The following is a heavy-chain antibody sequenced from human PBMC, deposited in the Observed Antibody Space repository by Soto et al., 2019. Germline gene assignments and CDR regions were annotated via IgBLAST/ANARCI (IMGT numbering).Heavy chain of an antibody. V-gene: IGHV4-34*01. CDR2: INHSGST. CDR3: ARGGGPASIAVAGTNYDGMDV. J-gene: IGHJ6*02. D-gene: IGHD6-13*01. CDR1: GVSFSGYY. Sequence: PDTLSLTCAVYGVSFSGYYWSWILQPPGKGLEWIGEINHSGSTNYNPSLKSRVTISVDTSKNQFSLKLSSVTAADTAVYYCARGGGPASIAVAGTNYDGMDVWGQGTTVSVSS.